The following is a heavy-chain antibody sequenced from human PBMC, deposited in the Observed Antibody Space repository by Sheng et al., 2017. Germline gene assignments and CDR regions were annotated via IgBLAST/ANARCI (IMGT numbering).Heavy chain of an antibody. V-gene: IGHV4-34*01. CDR3: ARGGGPYCGGDCNI. CDR2: INHSGST. D-gene: IGHD2-21*01. CDR1: GGSFSGYY. J-gene: IGHJ3*02. Sequence: QVQLQQWGAGLLKPSETLSLTCAVYGGSFSGYYWSWIRQPPGKGLEWIGEINHSGSTNYNPSLKSRVTISVDTSKNQFSLKLSSVTAADTAVYYCARGGGPYCGGDCNIWGQGTMVTVSS.